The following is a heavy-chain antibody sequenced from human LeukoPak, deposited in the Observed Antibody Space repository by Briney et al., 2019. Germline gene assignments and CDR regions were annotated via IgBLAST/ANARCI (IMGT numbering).Heavy chain of an antibody. CDR1: GGSFSGYY. D-gene: IGHD4-17*01. CDR3: ARLGYGDLYYYYYYMDV. V-gene: IGHV4-34*01. CDR2: INHSGST. Sequence: PSETLSLTCAVYGGSFSGYYWSWIRQPPGKGLEWIGEINHSGSTNYNPSLKSRVAISVDTSKNQFSLKLSSVTAADTAVYYCARLGYGDLYYYYYYMDVWGKGTTVTISS. J-gene: IGHJ6*03.